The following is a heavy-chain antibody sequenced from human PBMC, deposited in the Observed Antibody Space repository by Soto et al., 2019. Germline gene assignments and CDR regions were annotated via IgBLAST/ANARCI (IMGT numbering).Heavy chain of an antibody. J-gene: IGHJ4*02. CDR3: ARSRSGSSSSWYFDY. Sequence: SETLSLTCAVYGGSFSGYYWSWIRQPPGKGLEWIGEINHSGSTNYNPSLKSRVTISVDTSKNQFSLKLSSVTAADTAVYYCARSRSGSSSSWYFDYWGQGTLVTVSS. CDR1: GGSFSGYY. CDR2: INHSGST. V-gene: IGHV4-34*01. D-gene: IGHD6-13*01.